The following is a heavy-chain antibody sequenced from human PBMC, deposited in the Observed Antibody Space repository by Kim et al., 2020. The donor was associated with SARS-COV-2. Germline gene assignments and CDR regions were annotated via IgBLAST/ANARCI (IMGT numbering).Heavy chain of an antibody. V-gene: IGHV1-24*01. CDR2: FDPEDGET. Sequence: ASVKVSCKVSGYTLTELSMHWVRQAPGKGLEWMGGFDPEDGETIYAQKFQGRVTMTEDTSTDTAYMELSSLRSEDTAVYYCATAPPYYDSSGYYFDWCDPWGQGTLVTVSS. D-gene: IGHD3-22*01. J-gene: IGHJ5*01. CDR3: ATAPPYYDSSGYYFDWCDP. CDR1: GYTLTELS.